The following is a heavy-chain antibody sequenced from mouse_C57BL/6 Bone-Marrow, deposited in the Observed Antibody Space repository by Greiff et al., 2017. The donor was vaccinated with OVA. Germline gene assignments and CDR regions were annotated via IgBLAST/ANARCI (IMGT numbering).Heavy chain of an antibody. CDR3: ARYDYEGYFDV. D-gene: IGHD2-4*01. CDR1: GYTFTSYW. V-gene: IGHV1-52*01. J-gene: IGHJ1*03. Sequence: VQLQQPGAELVRPGSSVKLSCKASGYTFTSYWMHWVKQRPIQGLEWIGNIDPSDSETHYNQKFKDKATLTVDKSSSTAYMQLSSLTSEDSAVYYCARYDYEGYFDVWGTGTTVTVSS. CDR2: IDPSDSET.